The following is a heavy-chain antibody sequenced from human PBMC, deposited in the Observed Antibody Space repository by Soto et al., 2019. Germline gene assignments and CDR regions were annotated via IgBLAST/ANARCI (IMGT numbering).Heavy chain of an antibody. D-gene: IGHD6-19*01. Sequence: ASVKVSCKASGYTFTSYGISWVRQAPGQGLEWMGWISAYNGNTNYAQKLQGRVTMTTYTSTSTAYMELRSLRSDDTAVYYCARAPYSSGWYLSRWWFDPWGQGTLVTVSS. J-gene: IGHJ5*02. CDR3: ARAPYSSGWYLSRWWFDP. CDR2: ISAYNGNT. CDR1: GYTFTSYG. V-gene: IGHV1-18*04.